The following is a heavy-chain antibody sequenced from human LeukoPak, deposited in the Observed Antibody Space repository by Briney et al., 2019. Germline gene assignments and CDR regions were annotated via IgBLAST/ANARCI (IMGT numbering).Heavy chain of an antibody. CDR3: ARDRTYYDFWSGNDY. CDR2: INHSGST. Sequence: SETLSLTCAVYGGSFSGYYWSWIRQPPGKGLEWIGEINHSGSTNYNPSLKSRVTISGDTSKNQFSLKLSSVTAADTAVYYCARDRTYYDFWSGNDYWGQGTLVTVSS. J-gene: IGHJ4*02. V-gene: IGHV4-34*01. CDR1: GGSFSGYY. D-gene: IGHD3-3*01.